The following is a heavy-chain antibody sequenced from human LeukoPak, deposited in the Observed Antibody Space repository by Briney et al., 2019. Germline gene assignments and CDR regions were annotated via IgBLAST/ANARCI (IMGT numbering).Heavy chain of an antibody. CDR1: GYTFTGYY. Sequence: PGASVKVSCKASGYTFTGYYMHWVRQAPGQGLEWMGWFNPDSGGTNYAQKFQGRVTMTRDTSISTAYMELSRLRSDDTAVYYCARVDDRGHYYDSSGPRKLFDYWGQGTLVTVSS. D-gene: IGHD3-22*01. V-gene: IGHV1-2*02. J-gene: IGHJ4*02. CDR3: ARVDDRGHYYDSSGPRKLFDY. CDR2: FNPDSGGT.